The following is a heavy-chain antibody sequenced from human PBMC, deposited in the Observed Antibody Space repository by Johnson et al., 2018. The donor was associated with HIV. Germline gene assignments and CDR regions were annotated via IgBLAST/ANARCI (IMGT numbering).Heavy chain of an antibody. J-gene: IGHJ3*02. Sequence: QVQLVESGGGVVQPGRSLRLSCAASGFTFSSYAMHWVRQTPGKGLEWVAVISYDGTNKYYADSVKGRFTLSRENSKSTLDLQMNSLRPEDTAIYYCARPTRSSIAATGDDAFDIWGQGTMVTVSS. D-gene: IGHD6-13*01. CDR2: ISYDGTNK. CDR3: ARPTRSSIAATGDDAFDI. V-gene: IGHV3-30*04. CDR1: GFTFSSYA.